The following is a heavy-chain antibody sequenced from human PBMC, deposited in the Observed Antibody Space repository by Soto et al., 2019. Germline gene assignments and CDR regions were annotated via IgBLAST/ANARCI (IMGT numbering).Heavy chain of an antibody. J-gene: IGHJ6*02. D-gene: IGHD2-2*01. Sequence: GGSLRLSCAAPGFTFSSYGMHWVRQAPGKGLEWVAVISYDGSNKYYADSVKGRFTISRDNSKNTLYLQMNSLRAEDTAVYYCAKEVVPAAMGYYGMDVWGQGTTVTVSS. V-gene: IGHV3-30*18. CDR3: AKEVVPAAMGYYGMDV. CDR2: ISYDGSNK. CDR1: GFTFSSYG.